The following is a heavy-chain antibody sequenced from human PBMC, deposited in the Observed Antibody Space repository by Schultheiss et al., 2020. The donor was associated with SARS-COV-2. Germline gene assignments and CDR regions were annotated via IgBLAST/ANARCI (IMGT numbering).Heavy chain of an antibody. J-gene: IGHJ4*01. Sequence: GGSLRLSCAASGFPFSSYAMGGVRQAPGKGLEGVSAISGSGGSTYYADSVKGRFTFSRDNPKNTLYLQMNSLRAEDTAVNYCAKDRVRGVIDDWGHGTLVTVSS. CDR1: GFPFSSYA. V-gene: IGHV3-23*01. D-gene: IGHD3-10*01. CDR2: ISGSGGST. CDR3: AKDRVRGVIDD.